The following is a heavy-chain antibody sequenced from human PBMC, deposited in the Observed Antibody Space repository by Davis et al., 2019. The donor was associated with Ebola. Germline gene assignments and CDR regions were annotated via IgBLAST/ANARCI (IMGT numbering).Heavy chain of an antibody. CDR3: ARGAQMARFDY. D-gene: IGHD5-24*01. Sequence: SETLSLTCAVYGGSFSGYYWSWIRHPPCPFLYLFREINHSGSTNYNPSLKSRVTISVDTSKNQFSLKLSSVTAADTAVYYCARGAQMARFDYWGQGTLVTVSS. J-gene: IGHJ4*02. CDR2: INHSGST. CDR1: GGSFSGYY. V-gene: IGHV4-34*01.